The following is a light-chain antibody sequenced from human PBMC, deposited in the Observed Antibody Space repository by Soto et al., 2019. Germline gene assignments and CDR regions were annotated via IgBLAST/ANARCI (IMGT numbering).Light chain of an antibody. V-gene: IGKV4-1*01. CDR2: WAS. CDR3: QQYYSTPCT. J-gene: IGKJ2*02. Sequence: DIVMTQSPDSLAVSLGERATINCKSSQSVLYSSINKNYLAWYQQKPGQPPKLLIYWASTRESGVPDRFNGSGSGTDFTLTISSLQAEDVAVDYCQQYYSTPCTFGQGTKLEIK. CDR1: QSVLYSSINKNY.